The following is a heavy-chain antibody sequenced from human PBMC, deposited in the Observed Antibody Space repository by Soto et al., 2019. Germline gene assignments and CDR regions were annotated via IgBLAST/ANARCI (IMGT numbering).Heavy chain of an antibody. CDR3: ASRFEGDSISWSWFDP. Sequence: QVQLVQSGAEVKKPGSSVKVSCKASGGRFSNYAITWVRPAPGQGLEWMGGIIPIFGTANYAQKFQGKVTITADESTSTAYMELSSLSSDDTSVYYCASRFEGDSISWSWFDPWGQGTLVIVSS. D-gene: IGHD6-13*01. CDR1: GGRFSNYA. J-gene: IGHJ5*02. V-gene: IGHV1-69*01. CDR2: IIPIFGTA.